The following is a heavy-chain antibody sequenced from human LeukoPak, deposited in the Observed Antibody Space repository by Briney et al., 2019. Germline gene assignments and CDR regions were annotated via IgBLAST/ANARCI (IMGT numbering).Heavy chain of an antibody. CDR2: INSDGSST. CDR1: GFTFNNYW. J-gene: IGHJ4*02. Sequence: GGSLRLSCAASGFTFNNYWMHWVRQAPGKGLMWVSRINSDGSSTAYADPVKGRFTISRDNAKNTLSLQMNSLRAEDTAVYYRAVSKNFDYWGQGTLVTVSS. CDR3: AVSKNFDY. D-gene: IGHD2/OR15-2a*01. V-gene: IGHV3-74*03.